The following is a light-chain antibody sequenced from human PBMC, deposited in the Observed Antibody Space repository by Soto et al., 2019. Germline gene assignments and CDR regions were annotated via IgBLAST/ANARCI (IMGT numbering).Light chain of an antibody. CDR2: YAS. CDR1: QSVSSY. V-gene: IGKV3-11*01. CDR3: QQRSNWLFT. Sequence: EIVLTQSPATLSLSPGERATLSCRASQSVSSYLAWYQQKPGQAPRLLIYYASNRATGIPARFSGSGSGTYFTLTISSLEPEYFAVYFCQQRSNWLFTFGGGTKVEIK. J-gene: IGKJ4*01.